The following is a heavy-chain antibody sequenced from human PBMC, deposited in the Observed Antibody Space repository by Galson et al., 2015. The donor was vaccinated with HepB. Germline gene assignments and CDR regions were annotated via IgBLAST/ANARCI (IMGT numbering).Heavy chain of an antibody. V-gene: IGHV4-39*01. J-gene: IGHJ3*02. CDR2: IYYSGTI. CDR3: ARHDGATRGGVAFDM. CDR1: GGSISSSYHY. Sequence: ETLSLTCTVSGGSISSSYHYWDWLRQPPGKGLEWIASIYYSGTIHYNPSLKSRVTISADTSKNQFSLKLRSVTAADTAVYYCARHDGATRGGVAFDMWGQGTMITVSS. D-gene: IGHD5-12*01.